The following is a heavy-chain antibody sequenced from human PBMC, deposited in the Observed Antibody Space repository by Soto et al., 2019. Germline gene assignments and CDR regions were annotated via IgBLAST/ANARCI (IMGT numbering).Heavy chain of an antibody. CDR1: GGTFSSYA. CDR3: AMAAVAGTTGNSVDY. CDR2: IIPIFGTA. V-gene: IGHV1-69*13. J-gene: IGHJ4*02. D-gene: IGHD6-19*01. Sequence: SVKVSCKASGGTFSSYAISWVRQAPGQGLEWMGGIIPIFGTANYAQKFQGRVTITADESTSTAYMELTTLRSEDTAVYYCAMAAVAGTTGNSVDYWGQGTLVTVSS.